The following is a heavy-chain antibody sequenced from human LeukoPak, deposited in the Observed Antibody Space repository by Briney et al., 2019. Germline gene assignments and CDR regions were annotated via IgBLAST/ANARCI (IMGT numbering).Heavy chain of an antibody. CDR2: ISNDGSDK. CDR1: GFTFSSYG. D-gene: IGHD3-22*01. Sequence: GGSLRLSCAASGFTFSSYGIHWVRQAPGKGLEWVAVISNDGSDKSYADSVKGRFTTSRDNSKNTLYLQMNSLRAEDTAVYFCAKGTVIVGYYFDSWGQGTLVTVSS. CDR3: AKGTVIVGYYFDS. V-gene: IGHV3-30*18. J-gene: IGHJ4*02.